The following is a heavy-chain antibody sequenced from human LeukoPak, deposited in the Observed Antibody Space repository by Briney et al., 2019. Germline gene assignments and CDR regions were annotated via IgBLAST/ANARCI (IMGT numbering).Heavy chain of an antibody. J-gene: IGHJ3*02. V-gene: IGHV7-4-1*02. CDR3: ARERSIYYDSSGYYYDAFDI. D-gene: IGHD3-22*01. CDR2: INTNTGNP. CDR1: GYTFTSYA. Sequence: GASVKVSCKASGYTFTSYAMNWVRQAPGQGLEWMGWINTNTGNPTYAQGFTGRFVFSLDTSVSTAYLQISSLKAEDTAVYYCARERSIYYDSSGYYYDAFDIWGQGTMVTVSS.